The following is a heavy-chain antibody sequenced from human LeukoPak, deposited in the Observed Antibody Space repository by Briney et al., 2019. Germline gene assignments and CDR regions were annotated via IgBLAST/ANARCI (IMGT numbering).Heavy chain of an antibody. J-gene: IGHJ5*02. CDR3: ASPYYDILTGYSDWFDP. Sequence: ASVKVSCKASGYTFTGYYMHWVRQAPGQGLEWMGRINPNSGGTNYAQKFQGRVTMTRDTSISTAYMELSRLRSEDTAVYYCASPYYDILTGYSDWFDPWGQGTLVTVSS. CDR2: INPNSGGT. D-gene: IGHD3-9*01. CDR1: GYTFTGYY. V-gene: IGHV1-2*06.